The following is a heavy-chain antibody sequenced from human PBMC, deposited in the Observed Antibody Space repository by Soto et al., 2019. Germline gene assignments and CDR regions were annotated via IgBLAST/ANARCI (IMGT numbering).Heavy chain of an antibody. Sequence: ASVKVSCKASGGTFSSYAISWVRQAPGQGLEWMGGIIPIFGTANYAQKFQGRVTITADESASTAYMELSSLRSEDTAVYYCARGDFSSSSYPYYYYGMDVWGQGTTVTSP. CDR1: GGTFSSYA. J-gene: IGHJ6*02. CDR3: ARGDFSSSSYPYYYYGMDV. V-gene: IGHV1-69*13. CDR2: IIPIFGTA. D-gene: IGHD6-13*01.